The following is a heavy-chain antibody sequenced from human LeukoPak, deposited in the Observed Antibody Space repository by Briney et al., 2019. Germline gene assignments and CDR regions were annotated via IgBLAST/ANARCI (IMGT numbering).Heavy chain of an antibody. J-gene: IGHJ4*02. CDR2: VRYDGSNK. V-gene: IGHV3-30*02. D-gene: IGHD3-10*01. Sequence: GGSLRLSCAASGFIFSRYDMHWVRQAPGKGLEWAAYVRYDGSNKYYADSVKGRFTISRDDSRNTLYLQMNNLRAEDTAVYYCAKDRGTARSTHFDYWGQGTLVTVSS. CDR1: GFIFSRYD. CDR3: AKDRGTARSTHFDY.